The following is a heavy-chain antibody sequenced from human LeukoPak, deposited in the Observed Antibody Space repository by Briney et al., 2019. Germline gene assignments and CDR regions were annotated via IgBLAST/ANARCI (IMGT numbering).Heavy chain of an antibody. Sequence: GASVTVSCKASGYTFTGYYMHWVRQPPGQGLEWMGCINPNSGGTNYAQKFKGRVTMTRDTSISTAYMELSRLRSDDTAVYYCARDYGDYAGLWFDPWGQGTLVTVSS. CDR2: INPNSGGT. V-gene: IGHV1-2*02. D-gene: IGHD4-17*01. CDR3: ARDYGDYAGLWFDP. J-gene: IGHJ5*02. CDR1: GYTFTGYY.